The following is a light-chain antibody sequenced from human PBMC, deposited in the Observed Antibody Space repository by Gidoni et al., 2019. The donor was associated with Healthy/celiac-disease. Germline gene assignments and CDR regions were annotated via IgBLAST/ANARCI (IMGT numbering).Light chain of an antibody. CDR1: SSNIGSNY. J-gene: IGLJ2*01. CDR3: AAWEDSLSGRCVV. Sequence: QSVLTQPPSSSGTPGQRVTISCSGSSSNIGSNYVSWYQQLPGTAPKLLIYRNNQRPSGVPDRFSGSKSGTSASLAISGLRSEDEADYYCAAWEDSLSGRCVVFGGGTKLTVL. V-gene: IGLV1-47*01. CDR2: RNN.